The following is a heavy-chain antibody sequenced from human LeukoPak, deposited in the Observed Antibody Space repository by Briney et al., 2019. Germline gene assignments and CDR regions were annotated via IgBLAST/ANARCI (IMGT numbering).Heavy chain of an antibody. CDR1: GYPFNNYD. V-gene: IGHV1-18*01. CDR3: ARFYYDSSGYYTYFDY. Sequence: ASVKVSCKASGYPFNNYDINWVRQATGQGLEWVGWISVYNGNPNYAQKLQGRVTMTTDTSTSTAYMELRSLRSDDTAVYYCARFYYDSSGYYTYFDYWGQGTLVTVSS. D-gene: IGHD3-22*01. CDR2: ISVYNGNP. J-gene: IGHJ4*02.